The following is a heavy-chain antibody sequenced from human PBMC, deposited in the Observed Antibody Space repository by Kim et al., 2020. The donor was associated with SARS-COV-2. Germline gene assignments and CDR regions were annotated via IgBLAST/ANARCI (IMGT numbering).Heavy chain of an antibody. V-gene: IGHV3-30*18. CDR1: GFTFSSYG. CDR3: AKDADSSGYWAYYYYGMDV. CDR2: ISYDGSNK. J-gene: IGHJ6*02. D-gene: IGHD3-22*01. Sequence: GGSLRLSCAASGFTFSSYGMHWVRQAPGKGLEWVAVISYDGSNKYYADSVKGRFTISRDNSKNTLYLQMNSLRAEDTAVYYCAKDADSSGYWAYYYYGMDVWGQGTTVTVSS.